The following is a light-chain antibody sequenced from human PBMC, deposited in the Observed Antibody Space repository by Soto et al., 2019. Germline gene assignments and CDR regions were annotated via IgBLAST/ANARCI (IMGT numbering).Light chain of an antibody. J-gene: IGKJ5*01. CDR2: GPS. V-gene: IGKV3-20*01. CDR1: QSVSSSY. Sequence: EIVLTQPPGTLSLSPGERATLSCRASQSVSSSYLTWYQQKPGQAPRLLIYGPSSRATGIPDRFSGSGSGTDFTLTISRLEPEDFAVYYCQQYGSSPPITFGQGTRLEIK. CDR3: QQYGSSPPIT.